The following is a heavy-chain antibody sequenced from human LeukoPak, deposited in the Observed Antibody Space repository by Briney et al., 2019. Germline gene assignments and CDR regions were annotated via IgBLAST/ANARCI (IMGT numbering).Heavy chain of an antibody. CDR1: GFTVSFYA. Sequence: PGGSLRLSCAASGFTVSFYAMSWVRQAPGKGLEWVSVIAGGGSSTYYADSVKGRFTISRDNYKNTLYLQMNSLRVEDTAVYYCVKDPDPRYCSSTSCSPIWGQGTMVTVSS. D-gene: IGHD2-2*01. J-gene: IGHJ3*02. V-gene: IGHV3-23*01. CDR3: VKDPDPRYCSSTSCSPI. CDR2: IAGGGSST.